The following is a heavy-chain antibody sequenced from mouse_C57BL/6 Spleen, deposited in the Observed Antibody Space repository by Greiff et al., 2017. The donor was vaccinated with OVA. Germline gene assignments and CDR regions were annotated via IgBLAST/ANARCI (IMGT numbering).Heavy chain of an antibody. D-gene: IGHD2-2*01. CDR3: ARGPMVTAGGYYFDD. CDR2: INPYNGGT. J-gene: IGHJ2*01. CDR1: GYTFTDYY. Sequence: EVKLMESGPVLVKPGASVKMSCKASGYTFTDYYMNWVKQSHGKSLEWIGVINPYNGGTSYNQQFKGKATLTVDKSSSTAYMELNSLTSEDSAGYYCARGPMVTAGGYYFDDWGQGTTLTVSS. V-gene: IGHV1-19*01.